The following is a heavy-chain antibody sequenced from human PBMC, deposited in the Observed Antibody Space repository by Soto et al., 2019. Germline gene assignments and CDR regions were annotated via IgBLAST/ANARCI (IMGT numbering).Heavy chain of an antibody. V-gene: IGHV1-69*04. Sequence: GASVKVSCRASGGTFSSYTISWVRQAPGQGLEWMGRIIPILGIANYALKFQGRVTITADKSTSTAYMEQSSLRSEDTAVYYCARDMRLMTTNAGSAQKYYYYYMDVWGKGTTVTVSS. CDR2: IIPILGIA. CDR1: GGTFSSYT. D-gene: IGHD1-1*01. J-gene: IGHJ6*03. CDR3: ARDMRLMTTNAGSAQKYYYYYMDV.